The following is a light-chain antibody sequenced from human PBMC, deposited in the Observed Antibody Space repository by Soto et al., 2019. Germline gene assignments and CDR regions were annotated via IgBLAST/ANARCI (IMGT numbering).Light chain of an antibody. V-gene: IGLV2-14*01. CDR3: SSYTTGGSYV. Sequence: SALTQPASVSGSPGLSIAISCTGTSRDVGGYNSVSWYQQQPGKVPKLMIYDVSNRPSGVSNRLSGSKSGNTASLTISGVQAEDESDYYCSSYTTGGSYVFGTGTKLTV. CDR1: SRDVGGYNS. CDR2: DVS. J-gene: IGLJ1*01.